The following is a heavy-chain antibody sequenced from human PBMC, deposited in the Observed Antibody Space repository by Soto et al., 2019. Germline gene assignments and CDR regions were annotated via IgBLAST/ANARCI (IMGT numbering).Heavy chain of an antibody. CDR3: AKCLIYYDSSGYYGS. V-gene: IGHV3-23*01. CDR2: ISGSGGST. CDR1: GFAFSSYA. D-gene: IGHD3-22*01. Sequence: GGSLRLSCAASGFAFSSYAMSWVRQAPGKGLEWVSAISGSGGSTYYADSVKGRFTISRDNSKNTLYLQMNSLRAEDTAVYYCAKCLIYYDSSGYYGSWGQGTLVTV. J-gene: IGHJ4*02.